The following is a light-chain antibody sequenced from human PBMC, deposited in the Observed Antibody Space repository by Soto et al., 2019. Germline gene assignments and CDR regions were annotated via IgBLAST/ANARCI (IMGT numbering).Light chain of an antibody. J-gene: IGKJ4*01. V-gene: IGKV3-20*01. CDR2: GAS. CDR3: QQYGSSPH. Sequence: EIVLTQSPDPLSLSPGERGTLSFSSSQTIGDNDLAWYQQKPGQAPRLLIYGASSRATGIPDRFSGSGSGTDFTLTISSLEPEDFAVYYCQQYGSSPHFGGGTKVDIK. CDR1: QTIGDND.